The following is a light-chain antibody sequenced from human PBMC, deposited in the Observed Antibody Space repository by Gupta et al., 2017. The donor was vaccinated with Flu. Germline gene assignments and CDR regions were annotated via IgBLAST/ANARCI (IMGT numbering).Light chain of an antibody. V-gene: IGLV2-23*01. CDR2: EGT. J-gene: IGLJ3*02. CDR1: NADVGNYKF. CDR3: GSYAGDATWV. Sequence: QSALTQPASVSGSPGPSITISCTGTNADVGNYKFVSWYQQHPGKPPKLMIYEGTKRPSGISGRFSGSKSGDTPSLAISGLQAEDEAIYYCGSYAGDATWVFGGGTKLTVL.